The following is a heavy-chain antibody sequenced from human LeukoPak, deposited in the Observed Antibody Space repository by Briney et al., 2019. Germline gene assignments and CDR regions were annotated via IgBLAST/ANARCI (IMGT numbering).Heavy chain of an antibody. D-gene: IGHD4-17*01. CDR3: ATDDGNYQPSDY. Sequence: PGGSLRLSCTVSGVPINHYTMHWHRQAPGRGLEWVAVISFDGTNKYYGDSVEGRFSDSRDNSKNTLYLQMNSLRPDDTAMYCCATDDGNYQPSDYWGQGTLVTVSS. J-gene: IGHJ4*02. CDR2: ISFDGTNK. V-gene: IGHV3-30*04. CDR1: GVPINHYT.